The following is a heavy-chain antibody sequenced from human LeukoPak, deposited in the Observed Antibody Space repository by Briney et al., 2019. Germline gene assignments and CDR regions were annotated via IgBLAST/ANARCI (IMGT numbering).Heavy chain of an antibody. V-gene: IGHV4-59*01. Sequence: SETLSLTCSVSGGSISPYYWSWIRQPPGKGLEWIGYIYYSGSTNYNPSLKSRVTISVDTSKNQFSLKLTSVTAADTAIYYCARSRGVIGITYFDYWGQGTLITVSS. CDR2: IYYSGST. J-gene: IGHJ4*02. D-gene: IGHD3-10*01. CDR1: GGSISPYY. CDR3: ARSRGVIGITYFDY.